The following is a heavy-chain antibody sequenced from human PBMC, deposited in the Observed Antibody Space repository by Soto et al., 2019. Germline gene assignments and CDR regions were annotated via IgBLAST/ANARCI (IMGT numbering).Heavy chain of an antibody. Sequence: SETLSLTCAVYGGSFSAYYWSWIRQPPGKGLEWIGEVNDGGRPNYSVSLKSRLTISLDTSKNQFSLKLSSVTAADTAVYYCTRLGYYHSGGQLWGQGTLVIVSP. CDR1: GGSFSAYY. CDR3: TRLGYYHSGGQL. D-gene: IGHD3-22*01. CDR2: VNDGGRP. V-gene: IGHV4-34*01. J-gene: IGHJ4*02.